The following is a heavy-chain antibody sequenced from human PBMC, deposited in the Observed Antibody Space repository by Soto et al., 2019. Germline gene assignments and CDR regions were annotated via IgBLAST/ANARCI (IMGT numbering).Heavy chain of an antibody. Sequence: GASVKVSCKASGYTFTNYAMHWVRQTHGQTLEWLGWINAGDDNTKYSQKFQGRITITRDTSASTAYMELSSLRSEDTAVYYCARDRDDILTGYYYYYMDVWGKGTTVTVSS. D-gene: IGHD3-9*01. J-gene: IGHJ6*03. CDR1: GYTFTNYA. CDR2: INAGDDNT. CDR3: ARDRDDILTGYYYYYMDV. V-gene: IGHV1-3*01.